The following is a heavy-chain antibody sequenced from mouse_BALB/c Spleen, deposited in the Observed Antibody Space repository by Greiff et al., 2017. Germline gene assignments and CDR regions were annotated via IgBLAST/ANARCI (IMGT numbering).Heavy chain of an antibody. V-gene: IGHV1-4*01. CDR2: INPSSGYT. J-gene: IGHJ2*01. CDR1: GYTFTSYT. CDR3: ASRGYDYDLDY. D-gene: IGHD2-4*01. Sequence: VKVVESGAELARPGASVKMSCKASGYTFTSYTMHWVKQRPGQGLEWIGYINPSSGYTNYNQKFKDKATLTADKSSSTAYMQLSSLTSEDSAVYYCASRGYDYDLDYWGQGTTLTVSS.